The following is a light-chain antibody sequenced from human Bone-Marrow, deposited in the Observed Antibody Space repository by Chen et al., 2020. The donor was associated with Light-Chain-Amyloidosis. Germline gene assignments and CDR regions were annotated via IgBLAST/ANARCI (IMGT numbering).Light chain of an antibody. V-gene: IGLV3-25*03. CDR3: QSADSSGTYEVI. CDR1: DLPTKY. CDR2: RDT. Sequence: SYELTQPPSVSVSPGQTARITCSGDDLPTKYAYWYQQTPGQAPVLVIHRDTERPSGISERISGSSSGTTATLTISGVQAEDEADYHCQSADSSGTYEVIFGGGTKLTVL. J-gene: IGLJ2*01.